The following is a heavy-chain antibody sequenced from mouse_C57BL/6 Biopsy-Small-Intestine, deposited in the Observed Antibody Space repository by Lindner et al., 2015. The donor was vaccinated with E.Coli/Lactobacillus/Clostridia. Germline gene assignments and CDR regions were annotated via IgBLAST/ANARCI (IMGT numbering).Heavy chain of an antibody. V-gene: IGHV1-4*01. J-gene: IGHJ3*01. Sequence: SVKVSCKASGVTFSNYAINWVRQAPGQGLEWMGRFIPIFGTTNYAQKFQGRVTIAADESTSTAYMELSSLRSDDTAVYYCAREDPGDAFDIWGQGTMVTVSS. D-gene: IGHD4-1*01. CDR2: FIPIFGTT. CDR1: GVTFSNYA. CDR3: AREDPGDAFDI.